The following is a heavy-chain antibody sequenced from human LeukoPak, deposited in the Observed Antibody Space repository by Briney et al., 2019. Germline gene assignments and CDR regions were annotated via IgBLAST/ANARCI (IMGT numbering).Heavy chain of an antibody. CDR3: ARGSTGDPGPDAFDI. J-gene: IGHJ3*02. V-gene: IGHV3-20*04. CDR1: GFTFDDYG. Sequence: PGGSLRLSCAASGFTFDDYGMSWVRQAPGKGLEWVSGINWNGGSTGYADSVKGRFTISRENAKNSLYLQMNSLRAGDTAVYYCARGSTGDPGPDAFDIWGQGTMVTVSS. CDR2: INWNGGST. D-gene: IGHD7-27*01.